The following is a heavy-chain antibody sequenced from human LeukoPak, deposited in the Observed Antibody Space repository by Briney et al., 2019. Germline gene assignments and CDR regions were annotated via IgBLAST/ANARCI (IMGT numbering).Heavy chain of an antibody. V-gene: IGHV3-53*01. J-gene: IGHJ4*02. D-gene: IGHD3-10*01. CDR3: ARGPGSRGIFDY. CDR1: GFSVSAHY. Sequence: GGSLRLSCAVSGFSVSAHYMSWVRQAPGKGLECVSFLYTGGDTYYADSVKGRFTISRDNSRNTLYLQMNGLRAEDTAVYYCARGPGSRGIFDYWGQGTLVTVSS. CDR2: LYTGGDT.